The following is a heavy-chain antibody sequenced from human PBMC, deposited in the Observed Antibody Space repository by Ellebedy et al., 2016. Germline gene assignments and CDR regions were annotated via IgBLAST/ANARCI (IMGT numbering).Heavy chain of an antibody. CDR1: GFTFGSYA. D-gene: IGHD5-18*01. CDR3: AKRRSRLRTIDY. V-gene: IGHV3-23*01. CDR2: ITDSGGNT. J-gene: IGHJ4*02. Sequence: GGSLRLSXAASGFTFGSYAMSWVRQAPGEGLEWVSVITDSGGNTNYADSVKGRFTISRDNSKNTLYLQMNSLRAEDTAVYYCAKRRSRLRTIDYWGQGTLVTVSS.